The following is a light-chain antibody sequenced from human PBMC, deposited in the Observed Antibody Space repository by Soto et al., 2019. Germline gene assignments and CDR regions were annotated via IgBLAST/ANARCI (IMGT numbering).Light chain of an antibody. J-gene: IGLJ3*02. CDR1: SSDVGAYVY. V-gene: IGLV2-11*01. Sequence: QSALTQPRAVSGSPGHSVTISCTGTSSDVGAYVYVSWYQQHPGKAPKLIIYDVSKRPSGVPDRFSGSKSGNTASLTISGLQAEDEADYYCCSYAGSQTWVFGGGTKVTVL. CDR2: DVS. CDR3: CSYAGSQTWV.